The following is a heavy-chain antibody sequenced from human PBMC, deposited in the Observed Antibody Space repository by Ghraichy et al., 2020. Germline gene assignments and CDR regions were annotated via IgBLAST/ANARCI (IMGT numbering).Heavy chain of an antibody. J-gene: IGHJ4*02. CDR3: ARGRTYGSGSYYRDY. V-gene: IGHV4-34*01. CDR1: GGSFSGYY. CDR2: INHSGST. D-gene: IGHD3-10*01. Sequence: SQTHSLTCAVYGGSFSGYYWSWIRQPPGKGLEWIGEINHSGSTNYNPSLKSRVTISVDTSKNQFSLKLSSVTAADTAVYYCARGRTYGSGSYYRDYWGQGTLVTVSS.